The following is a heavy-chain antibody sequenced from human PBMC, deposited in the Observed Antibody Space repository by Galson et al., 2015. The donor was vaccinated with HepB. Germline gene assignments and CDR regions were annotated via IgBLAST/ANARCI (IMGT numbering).Heavy chain of an antibody. J-gene: IGHJ4*02. CDR2: ISAYNGNT. CDR1: GYTFTSYG. V-gene: IGHV1-18*01. Sequence: SVKVSCKASGYTFTSYGISWVRQAPGQGLEWMGWISAYNGNTNYAQKLQGRVTMTTDTSTSTAYMELRSLRSDDTAVYYCARDFRVVPAAIPPTAFDYWGQGTLVTVSS. D-gene: IGHD2-2*02. CDR3: ARDFRVVPAAIPPTAFDY.